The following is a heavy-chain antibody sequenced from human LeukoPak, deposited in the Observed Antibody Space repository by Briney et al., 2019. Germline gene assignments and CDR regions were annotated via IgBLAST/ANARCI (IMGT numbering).Heavy chain of an antibody. CDR1: GFTFSDHY. CDR2: TRNKANSYTT. Sequence: GGSLRLSCAASGFTFSDHYMDWVRQAPGKGLEWVGRTRNKANSYTTEYAASVKGRFTISRDDSKNSLYLQMNSLKTEDTAVYYCARDRRVVVAATYYYYYMDVWGKGTTVAVSS. J-gene: IGHJ6*03. V-gene: IGHV3-72*01. D-gene: IGHD2-15*01. CDR3: ARDRRVVVAATYYYYYMDV.